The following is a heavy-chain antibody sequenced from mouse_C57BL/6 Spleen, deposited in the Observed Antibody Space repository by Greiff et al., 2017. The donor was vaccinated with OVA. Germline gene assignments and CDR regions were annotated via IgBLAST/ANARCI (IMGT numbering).Heavy chain of an antibody. J-gene: IGHJ4*01. CDR3: ARVYYDYDGGRVYYYAMDY. D-gene: IGHD2-4*01. V-gene: IGHV1-26*01. Sequence: EVQLQQSGPELVKPGASVKISCKASGYTFTDYYMNWVKQSHGKSLEWIGDINPNNGGTSYNQKFKGKATLTVDKSSSTAYMELRSLTSEDSAVYYYARVYYDYDGGRVYYYAMDYWGQGTSVTVSS. CDR2: INPNNGGT. CDR1: GYTFTDYY.